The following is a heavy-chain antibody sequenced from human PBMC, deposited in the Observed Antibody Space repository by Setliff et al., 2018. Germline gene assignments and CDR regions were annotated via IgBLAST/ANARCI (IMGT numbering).Heavy chain of an antibody. CDR1: GDSISSSSYY. CDR3: ARLPGYCNGGNCYGYYTFDI. D-gene: IGHD2-15*01. J-gene: IGHJ3*02. V-gene: IGHV4-39*01. CDR2: FNYSGIT. Sequence: SETLSLTCSVSGDSISSSSYYWGWIRQPPGKGLEWIGSFNYSGITYYSPSLKSRVIVSVDTSKNQFSLKLSSVTAADTAVYYCARLPGYCNGGNCYGYYTFDIWGQGTMVTVSS.